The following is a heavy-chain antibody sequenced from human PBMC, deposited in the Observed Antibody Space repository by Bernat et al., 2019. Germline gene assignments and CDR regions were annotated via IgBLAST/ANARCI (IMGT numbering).Heavy chain of an antibody. J-gene: IGHJ6*02. CDR3: TRHGTSTYYYYYGMDV. Sequence: EVQLAESGGGLVKPGGSLRLSCAASGFTFSDAWMSWVRQAPGKGLEWVGRIKSKANSYATAYAASVKGRFTISRDDSKNTAYLQMNSLKTEDTAVYYCTRHGTSTYYYYYGMDVWGQGTTVTVSS. V-gene: IGHV3-73*01. CDR1: GFTFSDAW. D-gene: IGHD1-26*01. CDR2: IKSKANSYAT.